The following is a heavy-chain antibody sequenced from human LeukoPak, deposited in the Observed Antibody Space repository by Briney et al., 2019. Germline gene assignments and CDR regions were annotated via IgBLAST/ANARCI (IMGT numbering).Heavy chain of an antibody. V-gene: IGHV3-15*01. J-gene: IGHJ4*02. CDR3: TTGELN. CDR2: IKGKTDGGTI. CDR1: GFTFTNAW. Sequence: PGGSLRLSCAASGFTFTNAWMTWVRQAPGKGLEWVGRIKGKTDGGTIDYVAPVKGRFTISRDDSKNTLYLHMNSLKTEDAAVYYCTTGELNWGQGTLVTVSS. D-gene: IGHD3-10*01.